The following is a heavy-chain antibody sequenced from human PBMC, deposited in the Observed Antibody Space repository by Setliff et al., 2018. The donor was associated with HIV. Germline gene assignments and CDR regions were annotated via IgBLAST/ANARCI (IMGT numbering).Heavy chain of an antibody. V-gene: IGHV3-74*01. D-gene: IGHD2-8*01. Sequence: GESLKISCAASGFPLSDYWMHWVRQAPGKGLVWVSHIDNDVTTTNYADSVKGRFTISRDNAKNTLYLQMNSLRAEDTAVYYCARASGCIDGVCYAYSYYALDVWGQGTTVTVSS. CDR3: ARASGCIDGVCYAYSYYALDV. CDR2: IDNDVTTT. J-gene: IGHJ6*02. CDR1: GFPLSDYW.